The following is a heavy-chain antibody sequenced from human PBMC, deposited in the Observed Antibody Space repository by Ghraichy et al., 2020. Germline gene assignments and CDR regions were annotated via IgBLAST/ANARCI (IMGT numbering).Heavy chain of an antibody. CDR3: AKVAIVGATTDFDY. CDR2: ISGSGGST. CDR1: GFTFSSYA. J-gene: IGHJ4*02. D-gene: IGHD1-26*01. V-gene: IGHV3-23*01. Sequence: ETLSLTCAASGFTFSSYAMSWVRQAPGKGLEWVSAISGSGGSTYYADSVKGRFTISRDNSKNTLYLQMNSLRAEDTAVYYCAKVAIVGATTDFDYWGQGTLVTVSS.